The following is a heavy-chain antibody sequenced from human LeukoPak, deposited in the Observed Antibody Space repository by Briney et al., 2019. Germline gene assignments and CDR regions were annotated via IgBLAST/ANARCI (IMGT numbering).Heavy chain of an antibody. CDR3: ARESRGYYYDSSGELRY. CDR2: INHSGST. V-gene: IGHV4-34*01. J-gene: IGHJ4*02. D-gene: IGHD3-22*01. Sequence: PSETLSLTCAVYGGSFSGYYWSWIRQPPGKGLEWIGEINHSGSTNYNPSLKSRVTISVDTSKNQFSLKLSSVTAADTAVYYCARESRGYYYDSSGELRYWGQGTLVTVSS. CDR1: GGSFSGYY.